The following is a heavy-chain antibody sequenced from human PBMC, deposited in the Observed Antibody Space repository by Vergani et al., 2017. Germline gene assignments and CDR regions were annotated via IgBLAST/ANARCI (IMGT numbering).Heavy chain of an antibody. J-gene: IGHJ4*02. V-gene: IGHV4-31*03. CDR3: ARGSFREYYFDY. Sequence: QVQLQESGPGLVKPSQTLSLTCTVSGGSISSGSYYWSWIRQHPGKGLEWIGYIYYSGSTYYNPSLKSRVTISVDTSKNQFSLKLSSVTAADTAVYYCARGSFREYYFDYWGQGTLVTVSS. CDR1: GGSISSGSYY. D-gene: IGHD1-26*01. CDR2: IYYSGST.